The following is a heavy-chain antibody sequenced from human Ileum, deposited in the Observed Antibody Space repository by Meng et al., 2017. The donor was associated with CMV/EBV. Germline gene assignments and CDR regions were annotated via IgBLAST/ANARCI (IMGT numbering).Heavy chain of an antibody. D-gene: IGHD3-10*01. CDR2: IHPTRTT. Sequence: HMLGSGLHLLHPPAPRSCSCTFTGASLTSYYWTWLRQPAGKGLECIGRIHPTRTTDHNPSLRSRVRLSLDKSKNQFSLKRTSVTAADTALYYCAGPAARGVPVDLWGQGTLVTVSS. CDR3: AGPAARGVPVDL. V-gene: IGHV4-4*07. CDR1: GASLTSYY. J-gene: IGHJ5*02.